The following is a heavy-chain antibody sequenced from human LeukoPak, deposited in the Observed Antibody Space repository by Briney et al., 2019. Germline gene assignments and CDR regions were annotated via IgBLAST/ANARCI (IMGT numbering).Heavy chain of an antibody. CDR3: ARDGSGTVDAFDI. J-gene: IGHJ3*02. CDR2: ISSSSYI. D-gene: IGHD3-10*01. Sequence: KPGGSLRLSCAASGFTFSSYSMNCAPQAPGKGLEWVSSISSSSYISYADSVKGRFTISRDNAKNSLYLQMNSLGAGDTAVYYCARDGSGTVDAFDIWGQGTMVTVSS. CDR1: GFTFSSYS. V-gene: IGHV3-21*01.